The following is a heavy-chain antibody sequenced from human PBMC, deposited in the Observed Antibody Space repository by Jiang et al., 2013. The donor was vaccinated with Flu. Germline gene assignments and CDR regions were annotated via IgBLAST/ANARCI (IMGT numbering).Heavy chain of an antibody. Sequence: TFTSYDINWVRQATGQGLEWMGWMNPNSGNTGYAQKFQGRVTMTRNTSVSTAYMELSSLRSEDTAVYYCARVSPDYGDYFPVDYWGQGTLVTVSS. D-gene: IGHD4-17*01. CDR1: TFTSYD. J-gene: IGHJ4*02. V-gene: IGHV1-8*02. CDR2: MNPNSGNT. CDR3: ARVSPDYGDYFPVDY.